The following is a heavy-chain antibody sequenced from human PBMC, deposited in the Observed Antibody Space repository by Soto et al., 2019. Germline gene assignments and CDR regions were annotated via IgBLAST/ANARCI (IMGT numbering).Heavy chain of an antibody. V-gene: IGHV1-3*01. CDR1: GYTFTSYA. D-gene: IGHD2-15*01. CDR2: INAGNGNT. Sequence: AASVKVSCKASGYTFTSYAMHWVRQAPGQRLEWMGWINAGNGNTKYSQKFQGRVTITRDTSASTAYMELSSLRSEDTAVYYCARVGLVVPFDYWGQGTLVTVSS. CDR3: ARVGLVVPFDY. J-gene: IGHJ4*02.